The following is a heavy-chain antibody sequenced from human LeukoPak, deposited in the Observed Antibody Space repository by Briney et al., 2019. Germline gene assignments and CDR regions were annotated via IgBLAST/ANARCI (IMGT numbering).Heavy chain of an antibody. D-gene: IGHD2-21*02. V-gene: IGHV3-23*01. CDR2: ISSRGDDT. Sequence: GGSLRLSCTASGFTFSTLAMSWVRQAPGKGLEWVSSISSRGDDTSYADSVKGRFTISRDNSKNTLYLQLNSLRVDDAAIYYCTKHRRSTLVTAYFDSWGQGTLVTVSS. CDR3: TKHRRSTLVTAYFDS. CDR1: GFTFSTLA. J-gene: IGHJ4*02.